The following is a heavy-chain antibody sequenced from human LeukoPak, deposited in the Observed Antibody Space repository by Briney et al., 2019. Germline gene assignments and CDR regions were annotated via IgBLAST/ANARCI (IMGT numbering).Heavy chain of an antibody. J-gene: IGHJ4*02. CDR1: GYTFTSYG. Sequence: GASVKVSCKASGYTFTSYGISWVRQAPGQGLEWMGIINPSGGSTSYAQKFQGRVTMTRDMSTSTVYMELSSLRSEDTAVYYCARASGTAVAELDYWGQGTLVTVSS. D-gene: IGHD6-19*01. CDR3: ARASGTAVAELDY. V-gene: IGHV1-46*01. CDR2: INPSGGST.